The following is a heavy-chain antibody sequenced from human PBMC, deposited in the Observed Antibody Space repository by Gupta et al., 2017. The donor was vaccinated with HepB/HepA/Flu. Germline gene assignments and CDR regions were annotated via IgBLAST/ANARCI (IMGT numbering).Heavy chain of an antibody. D-gene: IGHD2-2*01. Sequence: HLPQSRPGLVKPSQTLSLTCSISGDSVSSNSAAWNWIRQSPSRGLEWLGRTYYRSKWYNDYAVSVKRRITINPDTSKNQFTLQLNSVTPEDTAVYYCARESKDCTSTNCHFDYWGQGTLVSVSS. V-gene: IGHV6-1*01. CDR1: GDSVSSNSAA. CDR3: ARESKDCTSTNCHFDY. CDR2: TYYRSKWYN. J-gene: IGHJ4*02.